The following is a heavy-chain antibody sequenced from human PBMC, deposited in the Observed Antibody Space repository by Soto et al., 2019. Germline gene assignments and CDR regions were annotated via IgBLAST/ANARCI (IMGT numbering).Heavy chain of an antibody. CDR2: ISYDGSNK. CDR3: ARDSRDGYNYEDSYGMDV. V-gene: IGHV3-30-3*01. J-gene: IGHJ6*02. Sequence: QVQLVESGGGVVQPGRSLRLSCAASGFTFSSYAMHWVRQAPGKGLEWVAVISYDGSNKYYADSVKGRFTISRDNSKNTLYLQMNSLRAEDTAVYYCARDSRDGYNYEDSYGMDVWGQGTTVTVSS. D-gene: IGHD5-12*01. CDR1: GFTFSSYA.